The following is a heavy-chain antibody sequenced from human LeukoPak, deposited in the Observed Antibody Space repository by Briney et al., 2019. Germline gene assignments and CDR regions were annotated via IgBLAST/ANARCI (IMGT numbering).Heavy chain of an antibody. J-gene: IGHJ4*02. CDR1: GFTFSSYW. CDR3: ARSTYTSSSLY. V-gene: IGHV3-74*01. Sequence: GGSLRLSCAASGFTFSSYWMHWVRQVPGKGLVWVSRINSDGSSTNYADSVKGRFTISRDNAKNTLYLQMNSLRVEDTAVFYCARSTYTSSSLYWGQGTLVTVSS. D-gene: IGHD6-6*01. CDR2: INSDGSST.